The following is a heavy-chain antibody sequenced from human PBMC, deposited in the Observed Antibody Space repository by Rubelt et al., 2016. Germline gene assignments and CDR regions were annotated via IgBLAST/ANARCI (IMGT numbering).Heavy chain of an antibody. CDR3: ARDYGE. Sequence: EVQLVESGGGLVQPGGSLRLSCVASGFSFSTSWMSWVRRAPGRGLEWVANIKEDGTSTYYLDSVKGRFTVSRDNAKNSMYLQMGNLRVEDTAAYYCARDYGEWGQGILVTVSS. J-gene: IGHJ4*02. V-gene: IGHV3-7*03. CDR1: GFSFSTSW. CDR2: IKEDGTST. D-gene: IGHD4-17*01.